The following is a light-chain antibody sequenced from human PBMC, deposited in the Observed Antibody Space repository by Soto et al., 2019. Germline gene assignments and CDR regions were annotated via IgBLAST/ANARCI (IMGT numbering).Light chain of an antibody. J-gene: IGKJ1*01. CDR1: QTISSW. CDR2: KSY. Sequence: DIQMTQSPSTLSGSVGDRVTITCRASQTISSWLAWYQQKPGKAAKLLIYKSYTLKSGVTSRFSGSGSGPEFTLTISSLQPDDFATYYCQPYNSYSEAVGQGTKVEIK. V-gene: IGKV1-5*03. CDR3: QPYNSYSEA.